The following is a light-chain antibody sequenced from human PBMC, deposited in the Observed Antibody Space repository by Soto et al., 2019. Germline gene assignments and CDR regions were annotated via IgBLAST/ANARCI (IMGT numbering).Light chain of an antibody. CDR2: EDN. V-gene: IGLV1-51*02. CDR1: SSIIENNY. CDR3: ATWDSSRTAYV. Sequence: QSVLTQPPSVSAAPGQKVTISCSGSSSIIENNYVSWYQQLPGTAPKLLIYEDNKRPSGIPDRFSGSKSGTSATLGITGLQTGDEADYYCATWDSSRTAYVFGSGTKVTVL. J-gene: IGLJ1*01.